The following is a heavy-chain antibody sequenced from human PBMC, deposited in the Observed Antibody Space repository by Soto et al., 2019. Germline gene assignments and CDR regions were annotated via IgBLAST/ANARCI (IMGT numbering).Heavy chain of an antibody. Sequence: PGESLKISCQGSGYLFNRYWIGWVRQMPGKGLDWMAFIFPGDSDTKYSPSFQGQVTISADKSINTAYLQWSSLKASDTAMYFCARQDFAANVPDFWGPGTLVTVS. CDR2: IFPGDSDT. V-gene: IGHV5-51*01. D-gene: IGHD2-15*01. J-gene: IGHJ4*01. CDR1: GYLFNRYW. CDR3: ARQDFAANVPDF.